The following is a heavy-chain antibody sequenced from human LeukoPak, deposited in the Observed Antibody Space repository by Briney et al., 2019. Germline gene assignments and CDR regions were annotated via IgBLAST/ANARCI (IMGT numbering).Heavy chain of an antibody. Sequence: GGSLRLSCAPSGFTFSTYGMHWVRQAPGKGLEWVACIRYDGGNKYYADSVKGRFIISRDNSKNTLYLQMNSLRAEDTAVYYCAKKGDLGNWYFDLWGRGTLVTVSS. CDR1: GFTFSTYG. V-gene: IGHV3-30*02. CDR2: IRYDGGNK. CDR3: AKKGDLGNWYFDL. D-gene: IGHD3-16*01. J-gene: IGHJ2*01.